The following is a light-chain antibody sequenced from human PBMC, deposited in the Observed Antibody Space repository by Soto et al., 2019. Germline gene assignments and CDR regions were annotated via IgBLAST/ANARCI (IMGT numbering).Light chain of an antibody. Sequence: QSVLTQPASVSGSPGQSVAISCTGTSSDVGAYNYISWYQQHPGEAPKLLLSEVSNRPSGVSDRFSGSKSGNTASLTISGLQAEDEADYYCSSLTTSFTYVFGTGTKVTVL. CDR2: EVS. CDR3: SSLTTSFTYV. CDR1: SSDVGAYNY. J-gene: IGLJ1*01. V-gene: IGLV2-14*01.